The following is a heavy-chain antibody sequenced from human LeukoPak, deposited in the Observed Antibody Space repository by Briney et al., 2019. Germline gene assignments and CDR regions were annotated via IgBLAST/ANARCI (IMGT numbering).Heavy chain of an antibody. D-gene: IGHD6-19*01. J-gene: IGHJ4*02. Sequence: QTLPLTCAISGDSVSSNSIGWTWIRQSPSRGLEWLGRTYYRSKWYNDYAVSVKSRITINPDTSKNQVSLQLNSVTPEDTAVYYCARAVAGKLDYWGQGTLVTVSS. CDR2: TYYRSKWYN. V-gene: IGHV6-1*01. CDR1: GDSVSSNSIG. CDR3: ARAVAGKLDY.